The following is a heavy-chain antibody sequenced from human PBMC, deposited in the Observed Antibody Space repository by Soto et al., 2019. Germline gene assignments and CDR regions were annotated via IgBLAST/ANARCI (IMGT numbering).Heavy chain of an antibody. CDR3: ARIKRVGNRYYYYGMDV. Sequence: GESLKISCKGSGYSFTSYWISCVRQMPGKGLEWMGRIDPSDSYTNYSPSFQGHVTISADKSISTAYLQWSSLKASDTAMYYCARIKRVGNRYYYYGMDVWGQGTTVTVSS. V-gene: IGHV5-10-1*01. J-gene: IGHJ6*02. CDR2: IDPSDSYT. CDR1: GYSFTSYW.